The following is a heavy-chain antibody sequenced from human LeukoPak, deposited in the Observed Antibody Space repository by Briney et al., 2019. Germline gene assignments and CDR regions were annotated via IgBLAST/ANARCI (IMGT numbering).Heavy chain of an antibody. V-gene: IGHV1-2*02. CDR2: INPYSGGT. D-gene: IGHD5-18*01. Sequence: ASVKVSCKASGYTFTGYYMHWVRQAPGQGLEWMGWINPYSGGTNYAQKFQGRVTMTRDMSISTAYMELSRLRSDDTAVYYCARGGWSGYSYGSEPEKYFDYWGQGTLVTVSS. J-gene: IGHJ4*02. CDR3: ARGGWSGYSYGSEPEKYFDY. CDR1: GYTFTGYY.